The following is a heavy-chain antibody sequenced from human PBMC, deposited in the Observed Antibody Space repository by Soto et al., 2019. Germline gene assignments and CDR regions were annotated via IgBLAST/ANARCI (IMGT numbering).Heavy chain of an antibody. CDR1: GYTFTNNG. D-gene: IGHD3-10*01. Sequence: QVQLVQSGAEVKKPGASVKVSCKASGYTFTNNGICWVRQAPGQGLEWMGWISTYNGDTNYAQKFQGRVTMTTDTSTSTAYMEMGSLRSDDTAVYYCARDRGGEFRDYWGQGTLVTVSS. CDR3: ARDRGGEFRDY. V-gene: IGHV1-18*01. J-gene: IGHJ4*02. CDR2: ISTYNGDT.